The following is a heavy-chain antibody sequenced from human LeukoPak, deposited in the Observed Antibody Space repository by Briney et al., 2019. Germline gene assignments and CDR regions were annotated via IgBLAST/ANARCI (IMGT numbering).Heavy chain of an antibody. CDR1: GLTFHNAW. CDR3: STGGGTHDC. Sequence: GGSLGLFCAASGLTFHNAWMSWVRQAPGKGLEWVGRIRSRSAGGTTDYGAPVKGRFTISRDDSKNTLYLQMNSLKTEETAVYYCSTGGGTHDCWGQATLV. CDR2: IRSRSAGGTT. D-gene: IGHD2-15*01. J-gene: IGHJ4*02. V-gene: IGHV3-15*01.